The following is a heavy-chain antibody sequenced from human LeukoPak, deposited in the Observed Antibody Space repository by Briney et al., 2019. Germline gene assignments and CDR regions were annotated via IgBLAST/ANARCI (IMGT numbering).Heavy chain of an antibody. J-gene: IGHJ4*02. CDR1: GFTFSTYS. Sequence: PGGSLRLSCAASGFTFSTYSMNWVRQAPGKGLEWVSVIFSGGSTYYADSLKGRFTISRDYSRNTLYLQVSSLRAEDTAVYYCATGPPQYSSSWLHFDYWGQGTLVTVSS. V-gene: IGHV3-66*01. CDR2: IFSGGST. CDR3: ATGPPQYSSSWLHFDY. D-gene: IGHD6-13*01.